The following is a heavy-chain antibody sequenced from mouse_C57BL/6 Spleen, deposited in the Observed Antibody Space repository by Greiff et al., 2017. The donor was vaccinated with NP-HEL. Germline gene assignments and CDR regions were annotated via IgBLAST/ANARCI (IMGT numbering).Heavy chain of an antibody. D-gene: IGHD2-1*01. CDR1: GYAFTNYL. V-gene: IGHV1-54*01. Sequence: VQLQQSGAELVRPGTSVKVSCKASGYAFTNYLIEWVKQRPGQGLEWIGVINPGSGGTNYNEKFKGKATLTADKSSSTAYMQLSSLTSEDSAVYFCARGVYYGNPDYWGQGTTLTVSS. CDR3: ARGVYYGNPDY. CDR2: INPGSGGT. J-gene: IGHJ2*01.